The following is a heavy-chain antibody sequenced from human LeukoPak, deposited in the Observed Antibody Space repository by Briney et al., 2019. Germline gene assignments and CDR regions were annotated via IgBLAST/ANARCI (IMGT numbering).Heavy chain of an antibody. V-gene: IGHV1-69*04. CDR2: IIPILGIA. CDR1: GSTFSGYA. CDR3: ARGDVVPAAYYFDY. Sequence: SVKVSCKASGSTFSGYAISWVRQAPGQGLEWMGRIIPILGIANYAQKFQGRVTITADKSTSTAYMELSSLRSEDTAVYYCARGDVVPAAYYFDYWGQGTLVTVSS. D-gene: IGHD2-2*01. J-gene: IGHJ4*02.